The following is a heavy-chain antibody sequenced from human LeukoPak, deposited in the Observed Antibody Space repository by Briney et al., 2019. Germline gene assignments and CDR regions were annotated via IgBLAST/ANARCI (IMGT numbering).Heavy chain of an antibody. CDR1: GDSINSGVSY. V-gene: IGHV4-31*03. CDR2: IYYSGNT. CDR3: AREGGPYRPLDY. J-gene: IGHJ4*02. Sequence: SETLSLTCTVSGDSINSGVSYWSWIRQRPGKGLEWIGYIYYSGNTYYNPSLKTRVTISVDTSKNQFSLRLYSVTAADTAVYYCAREGGPYRPLDYSGQGTLVTVAS.